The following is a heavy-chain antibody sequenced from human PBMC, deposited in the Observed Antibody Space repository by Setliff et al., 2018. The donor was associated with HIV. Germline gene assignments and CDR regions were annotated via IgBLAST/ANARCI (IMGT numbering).Heavy chain of an antibody. D-gene: IGHD2-8*01. Sequence: ASVKVSCKASGYTFTGYFIHWVRQAPGQGLEWMGRIIPNSAGTNYAQKFQGRVTMTRDTSISTAYMELSRLRSDDTAVYYCATMVYCTNGVCLDAFDIWGQGTMVTVSS. CDR3: ATMVYCTNGVCLDAFDI. V-gene: IGHV1-2*06. CDR1: GYTFTGYF. J-gene: IGHJ3*02. CDR2: IIPNSAGT.